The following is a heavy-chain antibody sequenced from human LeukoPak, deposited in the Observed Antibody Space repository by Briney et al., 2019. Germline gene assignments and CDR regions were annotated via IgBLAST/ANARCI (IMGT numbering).Heavy chain of an antibody. CDR3: ARDPLELKGSGTYDY. Sequence: SETLSLTCTVSGGSISSYYWSWIRQPPGKGLEWIGYIYYSGSTNYNPSLKSRVTISVDTSKNQFSLKLSSVTAADTAVYYCARDPLELKGSGTYDYWGQGTLVTVSS. CDR2: IYYSGST. V-gene: IGHV4-59*12. CDR1: GGSISSYY. J-gene: IGHJ4*02. D-gene: IGHD3-10*01.